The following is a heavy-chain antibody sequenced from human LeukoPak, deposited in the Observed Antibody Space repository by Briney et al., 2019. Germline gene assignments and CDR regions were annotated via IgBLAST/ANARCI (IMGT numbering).Heavy chain of an antibody. J-gene: IGHJ4*02. CDR3: ARGAYSSGWAYFDH. CDR1: GFTVSSNT. D-gene: IGHD6-19*01. Sequence: GGSLRLSCAASGFTVSSNTVIWVRQAPGKGLEWVSYISFSVNTKYYGDSVKGRFTISRDNAKNSLYLHMDSLRAEDTAVYYCARGAYSSGWAYFDHWGQGTMVTVSS. CDR2: ISFSVNTK. V-gene: IGHV3-48*04.